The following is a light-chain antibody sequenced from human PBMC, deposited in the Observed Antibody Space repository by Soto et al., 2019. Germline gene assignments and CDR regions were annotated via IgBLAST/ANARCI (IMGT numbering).Light chain of an antibody. CDR3: SSYTSSSTLV. CDR1: SNDVGIYNY. J-gene: IGLJ1*01. CDR2: EVS. V-gene: IGLV2-14*01. Sequence: QSALTQPASVSGSPGQSITISCTGTSNDVGIYNYVSWYQQHPGKAPKLIIYEVSDRPSGVSNRFSGSKSGNTASLTISGLQAEDEADYYCSSYTSSSTLVFGTGTKLTVL.